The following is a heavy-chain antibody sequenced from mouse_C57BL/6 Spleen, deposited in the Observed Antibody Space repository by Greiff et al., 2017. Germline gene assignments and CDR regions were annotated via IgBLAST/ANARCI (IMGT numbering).Heavy chain of an antibody. Sequence: EVMLVESEGGLVQPGSSMKLSCTASGFTFSDYYMAWVRQVQEKGLEWVANINYDGSSTYYLDSLKSRFLISRDNAKNILYLQMSSLKSEDTATYYCAREGDGSDYYAMDYWGQGTSVTVSS. CDR1: GFTFSDYY. CDR2: INYDGSST. D-gene: IGHD2-3*01. CDR3: AREGDGSDYYAMDY. V-gene: IGHV5-16*01. J-gene: IGHJ4*01.